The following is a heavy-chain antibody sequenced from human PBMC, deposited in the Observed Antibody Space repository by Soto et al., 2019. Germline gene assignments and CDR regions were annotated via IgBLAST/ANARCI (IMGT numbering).Heavy chain of an antibody. Sequence: SETLSLTCTVSGGSVSSGSYYWSWIRQPPGKGLEWIGYIYYGGSTNYNPSLKSRVTISVDTSKNQFSLKLSSVTAADTAVYYCANLYSSSWYYYYYGMDVWGQGTTVTAP. D-gene: IGHD6-13*01. CDR1: GGSVSSGSYY. CDR3: ANLYSSSWYYYYYGMDV. V-gene: IGHV4-61*01. CDR2: IYYGGST. J-gene: IGHJ6*02.